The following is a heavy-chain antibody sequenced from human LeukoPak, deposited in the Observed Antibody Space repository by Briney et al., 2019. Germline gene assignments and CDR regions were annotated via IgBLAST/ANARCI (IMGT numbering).Heavy chain of an antibody. J-gene: IGHJ5*02. CDR2: INPNSGGT. CDR1: GYTFTGYY. CDR3: ARASIVVVPAAMNWFDP. D-gene: IGHD2-2*01. V-gene: IGHV1-2*02. Sequence: ASVKVSCKPSGYTFTGYYVHWVRQAPGHGLEWMGWINPNSGGTNYAQKFQGRVTMTRDTSISTAYMELSRLRSDDTAVYYCARASIVVVPAAMNWFDPWGQGTLVTVSS.